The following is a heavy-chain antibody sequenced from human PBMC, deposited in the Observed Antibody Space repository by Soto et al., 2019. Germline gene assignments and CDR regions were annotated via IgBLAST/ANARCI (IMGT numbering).Heavy chain of an antibody. V-gene: IGHV3-23*01. CDR1: GFTFSSYG. D-gene: IGHD3-3*01. Sequence: GGSLRLSCAASGFTFSSYGINWVRQAPGKGLEWVSSISSSGDGTYYEDSVKGRFTISRDNSRNTLNLQMNSLRAEDTAVYYCAKNGDFWSWGMDVWGQGNTVAVSS. CDR3: AKNGDFWSWGMDV. CDR2: ISSSGDGT. J-gene: IGHJ6*02.